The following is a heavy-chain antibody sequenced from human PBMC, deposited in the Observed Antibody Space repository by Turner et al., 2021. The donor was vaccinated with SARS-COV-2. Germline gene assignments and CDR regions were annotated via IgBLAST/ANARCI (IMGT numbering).Heavy chain of an antibody. CDR1: GFTFSSYS. J-gene: IGHJ3*02. Sequence: EVQLVKSGGGLVKPGGSLRLSGAASGFTFSSYSMNWVRQAPGKGLEWVSSISSSSRYIYSADSVKGRFTISRDNAKNSLYLQMNSLRAEDTAVYYCARDRDDFWSGYHRHAFDIWGQGTMVTVSS. CDR3: ARDRDDFWSGYHRHAFDI. CDR2: ISSSSRYI. V-gene: IGHV3-21*01. D-gene: IGHD3-3*01.